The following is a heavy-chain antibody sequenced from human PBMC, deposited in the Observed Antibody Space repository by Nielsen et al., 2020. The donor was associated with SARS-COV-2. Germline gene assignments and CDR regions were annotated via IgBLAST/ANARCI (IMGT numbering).Heavy chain of an antibody. CDR2: INPSGGST. J-gene: IGHJ5*02. D-gene: IGHD6-13*01. CDR1: GYTFTSYY. CDR3: ARDSSSWSYNWFDP. V-gene: IGHV1-46*01. Sequence: ASVKVSCKASGYTFTSYYLHWVRQAPGQGLEWMGIINPSGGSTTYAQKFQGRVTMTRDTSISTAYMELSRLRSDDTAVYYCARDSSSWSYNWFDPWGQGTLVTVSS.